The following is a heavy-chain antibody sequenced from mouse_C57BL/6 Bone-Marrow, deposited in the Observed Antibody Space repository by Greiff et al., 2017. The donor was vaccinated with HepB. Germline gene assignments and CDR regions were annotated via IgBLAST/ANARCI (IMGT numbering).Heavy chain of an antibody. J-gene: IGHJ4*01. D-gene: IGHD1-1*01. V-gene: IGHV2-6-1*01. Sequence: VQLVESGPGLVAPSQSLSITCTVSGFSLTSYGVHWVRQPPGKGLEWLVVIWSDGSTTYNSALKSRLSISKDNSKSQVFLKMNSLQTDDTAMYYCARHDLYGKDYYAMDYWGQGTSVTVSS. CDR3: ARHDLYGKDYYAMDY. CDR1: GFSLTSYG. CDR2: IWSDGST.